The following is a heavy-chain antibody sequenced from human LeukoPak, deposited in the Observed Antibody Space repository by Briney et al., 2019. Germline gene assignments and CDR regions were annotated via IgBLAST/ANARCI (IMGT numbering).Heavy chain of an antibody. CDR3: ARETTFDGSGSPWNAFDI. CDR1: GGSIRSDY. V-gene: IGHV4-59*01. Sequence: SETLSLTCTVSGGSIRSDYWSWIRQPPGKGLEWVGYTHYSGSPNYNPSLTSRVTISVDTSRNQFSLKLSSVTAADTAVYYCARETTFDGSGSPWNAFDIWGQGTMVTVSS. CDR2: THYSGSP. D-gene: IGHD3-10*01. J-gene: IGHJ3*02.